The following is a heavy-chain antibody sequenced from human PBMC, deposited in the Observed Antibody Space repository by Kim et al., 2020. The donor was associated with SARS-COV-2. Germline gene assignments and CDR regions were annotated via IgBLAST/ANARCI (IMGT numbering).Heavy chain of an antibody. CDR3: AKEDGYNYGSYYGMDV. J-gene: IGHJ6*01. CDR2: ISYDGSNE. D-gene: IGHD5-12*01. CDR1: GFTFSSFA. Sequence: GGSLRLSCVASGFTFSSFAMHWVRQAPGKGLEWVAVISYDGSNEYHADSVKGRITISRDNSINMLYLQMNSLRAEDTAVYYCAKEDGYNYGSYYGMDVSG. V-gene: IGHV3-30*18.